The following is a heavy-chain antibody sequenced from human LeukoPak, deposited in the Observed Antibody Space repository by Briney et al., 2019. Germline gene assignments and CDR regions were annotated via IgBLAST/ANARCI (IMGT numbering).Heavy chain of an antibody. D-gene: IGHD6-13*01. J-gene: IGHJ4*02. CDR2: ISGSGGST. V-gene: IGHV3-23*01. Sequence: GGSLRLSCAASGFTFSNYAMSWVRQAPGKGLEWVSGISGSGGSTYYADSVKGRFTISRDNSKNTLYLQMNSLRAEDTAVYYCAKVMSSSSWRSQTGVDYWGQGTLVTVSS. CDR1: GFTFSNYA. CDR3: AKVMSSSSWRSQTGVDY.